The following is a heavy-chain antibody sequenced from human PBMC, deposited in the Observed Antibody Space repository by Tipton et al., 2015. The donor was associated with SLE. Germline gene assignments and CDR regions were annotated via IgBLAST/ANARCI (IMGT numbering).Heavy chain of an antibody. CDR1: AVSFRSYY. CDR2: VSISGNT. Sequence: TLSLTCTVSAVSFRSYYWRWFRQPSGKGLEWIGRVSISGNTNNNPSLKSRVTMSLDTSKNEFSLKLSSVTAADTAVYYCARSSATGFSYRGVWGKGTTVTVS. V-gene: IGHV4-4*07. J-gene: IGHJ6*03. D-gene: IGHD3-10*01. CDR3: ARSSATGFSYRGV.